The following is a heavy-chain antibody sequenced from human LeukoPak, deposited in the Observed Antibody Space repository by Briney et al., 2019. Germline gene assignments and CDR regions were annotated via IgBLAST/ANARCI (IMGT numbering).Heavy chain of an antibody. J-gene: IGHJ4*02. D-gene: IGHD6-19*01. V-gene: IGHV1-18*04. Sequence: ASVKVSCKASGYTFTSYGISGVRQAPGQGRDGMGWISAYNGNTNYAQKLQGRVTMTTDTSTSTAYMELRSLRSDDTAVYYCARDGGGIAVAGPPGDYWGQGTLVTVSS. CDR2: ISAYNGNT. CDR1: GYTFTSYG. CDR3: ARDGGGIAVAGPPGDY.